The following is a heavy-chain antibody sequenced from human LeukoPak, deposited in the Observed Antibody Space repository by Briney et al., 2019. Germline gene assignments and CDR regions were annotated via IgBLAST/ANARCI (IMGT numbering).Heavy chain of an antibody. V-gene: IGHV3-30*18. Sequence: QPGGSLRLSCAASGFTLSSYGMHWVRQAPGKGLEWVAVISYDGSNKYYADSVKGRFTISRDNSKNSLYLQMNSLRTEDTALYYCAKGRDLEWFDYWGQGTLVTVSS. CDR3: AKGRDLEWFDY. D-gene: IGHD3-3*01. J-gene: IGHJ4*02. CDR1: GFTLSSYG. CDR2: ISYDGSNK.